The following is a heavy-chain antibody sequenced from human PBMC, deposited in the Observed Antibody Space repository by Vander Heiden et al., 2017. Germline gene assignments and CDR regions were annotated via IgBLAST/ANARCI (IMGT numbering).Heavy chain of an antibody. CDR2: SSGSGGST. J-gene: IGHJ1*01. D-gene: IGHD3-22*01. CDR3: AKDTYYYDSSGYQYFQH. V-gene: IGHV3-23*01. Sequence: EVQLLESGGGLVQPGGSLRLSCAASGCTFSSHAMSWVSQAPGKGLEWVSASSGSGGSTYYADSVKGRFTISRDNSKNTLYLQMNSLRAEDTAVYYCAKDTYYYDSSGYQYFQHWGQGTLVTVSS. CDR1: GCTFSSHA.